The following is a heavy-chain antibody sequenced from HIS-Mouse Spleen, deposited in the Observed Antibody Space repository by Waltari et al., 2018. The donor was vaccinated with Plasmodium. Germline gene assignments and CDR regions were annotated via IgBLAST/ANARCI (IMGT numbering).Heavy chain of an antibody. Sequence: QVQLVPSGAEVKKPGASVTVSCQDPGNTFTSSVISWVRQAPGQGLEWMGWISAYNGNTNYAQKLQGRVTMTTDTSTSTAYMELRSLRSDDTAVYYCARGVAAAGLSWGQGTLVTVSS. CDR3: ARGVAAAGLS. V-gene: IGHV1-18*01. CDR1: GNTFTSSV. D-gene: IGHD6-13*01. J-gene: IGHJ5*02. CDR2: ISAYNGNT.